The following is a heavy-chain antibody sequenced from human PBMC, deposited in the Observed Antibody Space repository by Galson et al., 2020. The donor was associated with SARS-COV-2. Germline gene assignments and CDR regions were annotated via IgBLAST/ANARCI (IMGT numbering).Heavy chain of an antibody. D-gene: IGHD2-2*01. V-gene: IGHV3-7*01. CDR2: IKKDGSEK. J-gene: IGHJ4*02. CDR3: ASISSSLDY. CDR1: GFTFSSYW. Sequence: GGSLRLSCAASGFTFSSYWMSWVRQAPGKGLEWVANIKKDGSEKYYVDSVKGRFTISRDNAKNSLYLQLDSLRAEDTAVYYCASISSSLDYWGQGTLVAVSS.